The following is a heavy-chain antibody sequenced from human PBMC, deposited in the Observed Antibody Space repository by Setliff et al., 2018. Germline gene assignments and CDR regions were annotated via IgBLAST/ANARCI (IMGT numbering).Heavy chain of an antibody. J-gene: IGHJ4*02. D-gene: IGHD3-10*01. Sequence: GESLKISCKGSGYSFSNFWIGWVRQMPGKGLEWMGIIYPGDSHTRYSPSFQGQVTMSADKSINTAYLQWSNLKASDTAVYYCAGGRVGRGVSRFDHWGQGALVTVSS. CDR3: AGGRVGRGVSRFDH. V-gene: IGHV5-51*01. CDR2: IYPGDSHT. CDR1: GYSFSNFW.